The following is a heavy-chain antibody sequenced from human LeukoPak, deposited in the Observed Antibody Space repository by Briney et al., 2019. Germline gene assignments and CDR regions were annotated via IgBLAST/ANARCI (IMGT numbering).Heavy chain of an antibody. V-gene: IGHV4-39*07. J-gene: IGHJ4*02. D-gene: IGHD5-12*01. CDR1: GGSISSSSYY. CDR3: AAYDTWGFDY. CDR2: IYYSGST. Sequence: SETLSLTCTVSGGSISSSSYYWGWIRQPPGKGLEWIGSIYYSGSTYYNPSLKSRVTISVDTSKNQFSLKLSSVTAADTAVYYCAAYDTWGFDYWGQGTLVTVSS.